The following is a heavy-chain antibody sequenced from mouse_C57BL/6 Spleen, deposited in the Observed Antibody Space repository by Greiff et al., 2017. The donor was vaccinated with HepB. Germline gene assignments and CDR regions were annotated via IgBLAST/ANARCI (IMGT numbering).Heavy chain of an antibody. D-gene: IGHD5-1*01. CDR1: GYTFTSYW. CDR3: AITGVPYWYFDV. Sequence: QVQLKQPGAELVKPGASVKVSCKASGYTFTSYWMHWVKQRPGQGLEWIGRIHPSDSDTNYNQKFKGKATLTVDKSSSTAYMQLSSLTSEDSAVYYCAITGVPYWYFDVWGTGTTVTVSS. CDR2: IHPSDSDT. V-gene: IGHV1-74*01. J-gene: IGHJ1*03.